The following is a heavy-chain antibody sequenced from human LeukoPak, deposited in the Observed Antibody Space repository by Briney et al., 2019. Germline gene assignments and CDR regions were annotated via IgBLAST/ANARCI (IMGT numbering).Heavy chain of an antibody. J-gene: IGHJ6*04. CDR3: AKSTRAVMAMMDV. V-gene: IGHV3-21*01. CDR1: GFTFSISS. D-gene: IGHD3-16*01. Sequence: GGSLRLSCAASGFTFSISSMNWVRQAPGKGLEWVSSISSRSTYIYHADSVKGRFTISRDNAKNSLFLQMNSLRAEDTAVYFCAKSTRAVMAMMDVWGKGTTVTVSS. CDR2: ISSRSTYI.